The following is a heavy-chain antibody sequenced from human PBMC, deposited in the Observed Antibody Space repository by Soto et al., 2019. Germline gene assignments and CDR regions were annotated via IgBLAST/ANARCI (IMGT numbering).Heavy chain of an antibody. D-gene: IGHD6-6*01. V-gene: IGHV4-59*01. CDR3: ARGSTSYSSSFGY. CDR2: IYYSGST. CDR1: GGSISSYY. J-gene: IGHJ4*02. Sequence: SETLSLTCTVSGGSISSYYWSWIRQPPGKGLEWIGYIYYSGSTNYNPSLKSRVTISVDTSKNQFSLKLSSVTAADTAVYYCARGSTSYSSSFGYWGQGTLVTVSS.